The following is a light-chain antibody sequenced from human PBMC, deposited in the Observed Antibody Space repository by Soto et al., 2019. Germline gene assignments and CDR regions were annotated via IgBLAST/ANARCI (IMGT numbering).Light chain of an antibody. CDR1: QSVSSN. V-gene: IGKV3-20*01. J-gene: IGKJ1*01. CDR2: AAS. CDR3: QQYGSSGT. Sequence: EIVLTQSPGTLSVSPGEIATLSCRASQSVSSNLAWYQQRPGQAPRLLMYAASTPATGIPDRFSGSGSGTDFTLTISRLEPEDFAVYYCQQYGSSGTFGQGTKVDIK.